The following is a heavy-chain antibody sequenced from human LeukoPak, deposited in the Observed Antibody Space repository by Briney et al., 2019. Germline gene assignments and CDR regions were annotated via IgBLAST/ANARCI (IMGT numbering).Heavy chain of an antibody. CDR2: VYYSGNT. D-gene: IGHD3-10*01. CDR1: GGSIRSSSYY. CDR3: ARVGAYYYGSGTLDAFDI. J-gene: IGHJ3*02. Sequence: SETLSLTCNVSGGSIRSSSYYWGWIRQPPGKGLEWIGNVYYSGNTYYNPSLKSRVTISLDTSKNQFSLRLSSVTAADTAVYYCARVGAYYYGSGTLDAFDIWGQGTMVTVSS. V-gene: IGHV4-39*07.